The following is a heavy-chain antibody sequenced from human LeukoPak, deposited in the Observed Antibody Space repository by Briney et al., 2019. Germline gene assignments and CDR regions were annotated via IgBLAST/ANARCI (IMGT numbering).Heavy chain of an antibody. Sequence: GGSLRLSCAASGCSFDDYAMHWVRQAPGKGLEWISLISWDGGTTYYADSVKGRFTISRDNSKNSLYLQMNSLRTEDTALYHCAKGSSLDTVMLDSWGQGTLVTVSS. CDR2: ISWDGGTT. V-gene: IGHV3-43*02. J-gene: IGHJ4*02. CDR3: AKGSSLDTVMLDS. CDR1: GCSFDDYA. D-gene: IGHD5-18*01.